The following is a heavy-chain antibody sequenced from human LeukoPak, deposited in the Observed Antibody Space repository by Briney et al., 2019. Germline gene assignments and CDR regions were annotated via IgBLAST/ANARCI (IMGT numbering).Heavy chain of an antibody. CDR1: GFTFGGYG. V-gene: IGHV3-33*01. J-gene: IGHJ4*02. CDR2: IAYDGSRA. Sequence: GGSLRLSCAGSGFTFGGYGMHWFRQTPGKGLEWVAVIAYDGSRAFYADSVKGRFTISRDNSKNTMSVQMDDLRAEDTAVYYCTRYNNDHYDYWGQGTLVTVSS. D-gene: IGHD1-14*01. CDR3: TRYNNDHYDY.